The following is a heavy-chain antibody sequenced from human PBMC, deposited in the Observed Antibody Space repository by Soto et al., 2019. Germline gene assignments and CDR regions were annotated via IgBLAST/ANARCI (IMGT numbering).Heavy chain of an antibody. V-gene: IGHV4-59*08. Sequence: SETLSLTCTVSGGSISSYYWSWIRQPPGKGLEWIEYIYYSESTNYNPSLKSRVTISVDTSKNQFSLKLSSVTAADTAVYYCARLYGFSGFDYWGQGTLVTVSS. D-gene: IGHD6-25*01. J-gene: IGHJ4*02. CDR3: ARLYGFSGFDY. CDR1: GGSISSYY. CDR2: IYYSEST.